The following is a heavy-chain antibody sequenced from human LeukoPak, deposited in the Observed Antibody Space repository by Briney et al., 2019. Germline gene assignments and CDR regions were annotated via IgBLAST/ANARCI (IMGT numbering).Heavy chain of an antibody. CDR1: GFTFSNYA. J-gene: IGHJ4*02. D-gene: IGHD1-26*01. CDR2: ISSGGST. Sequence: GGSLRLSCATSGFTFSNYAMSWVRQAPGKGLKWVSGISSGGSTYYADSVKGRFTISRDNSKNTLYLQMNSLRAEDTAVYYCAKDTYSTSPYYFDYWGQGTLVTVSS. CDR3: AKDTYSTSPYYFDY. V-gene: IGHV3-23*01.